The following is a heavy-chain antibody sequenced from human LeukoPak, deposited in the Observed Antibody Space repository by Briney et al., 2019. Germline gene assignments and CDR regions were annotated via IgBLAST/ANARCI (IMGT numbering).Heavy chain of an antibody. V-gene: IGHV3-7*01. CDR3: ARDIGAWSAY. CDR1: GFTLSSHW. J-gene: IGHJ4*02. D-gene: IGHD6-19*01. Sequence: AGGSLRLSRVASGFTLSSHWMHWVRQAPGKGLEWVANIKQDESEIYYVDSVKGRFTISRDNAENSLYLQMNSLRAEDTAVYYCARDIGAWSAYWGQGTLVTVSS. CDR2: IKQDESEI.